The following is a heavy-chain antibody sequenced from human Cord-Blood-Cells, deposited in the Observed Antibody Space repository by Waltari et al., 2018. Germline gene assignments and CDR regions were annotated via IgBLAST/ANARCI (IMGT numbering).Heavy chain of an antibody. J-gene: IGHJ5*02. CDR1: GGSFSGYY. CDR2: INHSGST. Sequence: QVQLEQWGAGQLKPPETLSLTCAVYGGSFSGYYWSWIRQPPGKGLEWIGEINHSGSTNYNPSLKSRVTISVDTSKNQFSLKLSSVTAADTAVYYCARAHNWFDPWGQGTLVTVSS. CDR3: ARAHNWFDP. V-gene: IGHV4-34*01.